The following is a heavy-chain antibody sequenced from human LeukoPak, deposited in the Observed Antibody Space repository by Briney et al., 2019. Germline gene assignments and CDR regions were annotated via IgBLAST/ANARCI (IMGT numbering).Heavy chain of an antibody. D-gene: IGHD3-10*01. CDR1: GFTFSSYG. CDR3: AKESLYGSWSNDY. CDR2: IRYDGSNK. J-gene: IGHJ4*02. Sequence: GGSLRLSWAASGFTFSSYGMHWVRQAAGKGLEWEAFIRYDGSNKYYADSVKGRFTISRDNSKNTLYLQMNSLRAEDTAVYYCAKESLYGSWSNDYWGQGTLVTVSS. V-gene: IGHV3-30*02.